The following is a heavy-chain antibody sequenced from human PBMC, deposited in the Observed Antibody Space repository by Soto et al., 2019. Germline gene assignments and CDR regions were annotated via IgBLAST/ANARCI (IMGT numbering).Heavy chain of an antibody. D-gene: IGHD2-2*01. CDR3: AKVTRDIVVVPAAFDY. CDR1: GFTFSSYA. CDR2: ISGSGGST. J-gene: IGHJ4*02. V-gene: IGHV3-23*01. Sequence: GGSLRLSCAASGFTFSSYAMSWVRQAPGKGLEWVSVISGSGGSTYYADSVKGRFTISRDNSKNTLYLQMNSLRAEDTAVYYCAKVTRDIVVVPAAFDYWGQGTLVTVSS.